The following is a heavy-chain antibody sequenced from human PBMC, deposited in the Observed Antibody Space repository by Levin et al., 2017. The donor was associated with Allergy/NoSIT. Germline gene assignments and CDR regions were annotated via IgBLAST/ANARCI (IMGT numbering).Heavy chain of an antibody. CDR2: MNPNSGNT. D-gene: IGHD3-16*02. Sequence: ASVKVSCKASGYTFTSYDINWVRQATGQGLEWMGWMNPNSGNTGYAQKFQGRVTMTRNTSISTAYMELSSLRSEDTAVYYCARAAVRPFYYDYVWGSYRYTDDWFDPWGQGTLVTVSS. J-gene: IGHJ5*02. CDR3: ARAAVRPFYYDYVWGSYRYTDDWFDP. CDR1: GYTFTSYD. V-gene: IGHV1-8*01.